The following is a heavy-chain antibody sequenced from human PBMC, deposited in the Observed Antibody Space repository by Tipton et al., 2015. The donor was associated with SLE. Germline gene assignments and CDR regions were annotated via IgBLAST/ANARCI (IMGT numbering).Heavy chain of an antibody. CDR2: ISNSETT. J-gene: IGHJ4*02. V-gene: IGHV4-59*01. D-gene: IGHD2-15*01. Sequence: TLSLTCAVSGGSITTYYWSWIRQAPGKGLEWIGYISNSETTSYNPSLKSRVTISLDTSKNQFSLKLRSVTAADTAVYYCAGAWQGYCSGSTCYVLDYWGQGTLVTVSS. CDR3: AGAWQGYCSGSTCYVLDY. CDR1: GGSITTYY.